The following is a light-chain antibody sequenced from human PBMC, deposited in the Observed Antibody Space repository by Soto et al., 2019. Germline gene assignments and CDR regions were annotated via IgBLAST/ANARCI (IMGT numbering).Light chain of an antibody. V-gene: IGLV2-14*02. CDR3: SSYTSSSTPWV. Sequence: QSVLTQPASVSGSPGQSITISCTGTSSDVGSYNLVSWYQQHPGKAPKLMIYEGSERPSGVSNRFSGSKSGNTASLTISGLQAEDEADYYCSSYTSSSTPWVFGTGTKVTVL. CDR2: EGS. CDR1: SSDVGSYNL. J-gene: IGLJ1*01.